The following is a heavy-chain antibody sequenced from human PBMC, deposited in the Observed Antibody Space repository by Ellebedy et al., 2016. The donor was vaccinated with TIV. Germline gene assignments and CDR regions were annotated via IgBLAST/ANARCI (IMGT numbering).Heavy chain of an antibody. CDR3: AREVGQLYCSGATCYTLGSDY. D-gene: IGHD2-2*02. CDR2: IDSSSAYL. Sequence: PGGSLRLSCAASGFTFSAYSVHWVRQAPGKGLEWVSSIDSSSAYLFYADSVKGRFTISRDNAKNSLYLHMNSLRAEDTAVYYCAREVGQLYCSGATCYTLGSDYWGRGTLVTVSA. V-gene: IGHV3-21*01. J-gene: IGHJ4*02. CDR1: GFTFSAYS.